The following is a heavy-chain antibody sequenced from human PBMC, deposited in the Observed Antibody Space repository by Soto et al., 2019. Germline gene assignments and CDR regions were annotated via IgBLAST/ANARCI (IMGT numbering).Heavy chain of an antibody. CDR1: GGSISSGDYY. V-gene: IGHV4-30-4*01. D-gene: IGHD2-15*01. J-gene: IGHJ2*01. CDR2: IYYSGST. Sequence: KTSETLSLTCTVSGGSISSGDYYWSWIRQPPGKGLEWIGYIYYSGSTYYNPSLKSRVTISVDTSKNQFSLKLSSVTAADTAVYYCARAETPEYFDLWGRGTLVTVSS. CDR3: ARAETPEYFDL.